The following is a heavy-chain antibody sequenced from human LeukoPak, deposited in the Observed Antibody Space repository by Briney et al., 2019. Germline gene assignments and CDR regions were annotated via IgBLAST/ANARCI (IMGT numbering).Heavy chain of an antibody. CDR3: VKGWLLYGFDI. Sequence: PGGSLRLSCAASGFTISNNYMNWVRQAPGKGLEWVSVIYSGGSTYYADSVKGRFSTSRDNSKNTLYMQMNSLRAEDTAVYYCVKGWLLYGFDIWGQGTMVTVSS. J-gene: IGHJ3*02. D-gene: IGHD3-3*01. V-gene: IGHV3-53*01. CDR1: GFTISNNY. CDR2: IYSGGST.